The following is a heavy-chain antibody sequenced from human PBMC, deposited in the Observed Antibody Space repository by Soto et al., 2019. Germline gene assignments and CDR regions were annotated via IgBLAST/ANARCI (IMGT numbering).Heavy chain of an antibody. CDR1: GFTFGDYA. D-gene: IGHD3-16*01. CDR3: TRDGGYNPTGAYYYYGMDV. Sequence: GGSLRLSCTASGFTFGDYAMSWVRQAPGKGLEWVGFIRSKAYGGTTEYAASVKGRFTISRDDSKSIAYLQMNSLKTEDTAVYYCTRDGGYNPTGAYYYYGMDVWGQGTTVTVSS. CDR2: IRSKAYGGTT. V-gene: IGHV3-49*04. J-gene: IGHJ6*02.